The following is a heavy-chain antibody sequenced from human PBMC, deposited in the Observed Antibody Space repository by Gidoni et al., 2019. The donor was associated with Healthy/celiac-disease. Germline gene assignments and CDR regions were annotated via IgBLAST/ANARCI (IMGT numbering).Heavy chain of an antibody. CDR2: IYYSGST. Sequence: QLQLQESGPGLVKPSETLSLTCTVSGGSISSSSYYWGWIRQPPGKGLEWIGSIYYSGSTYYNPSLKSRVTISVDTSKNQFSLKLSSVTAADTAVYYCARIYGSGSSVPYYFDYWGQGTLVTVSS. J-gene: IGHJ4*02. D-gene: IGHD3-10*01. V-gene: IGHV4-39*01. CDR1: GGSISSSSYY. CDR3: ARIYGSGSSVPYYFDY.